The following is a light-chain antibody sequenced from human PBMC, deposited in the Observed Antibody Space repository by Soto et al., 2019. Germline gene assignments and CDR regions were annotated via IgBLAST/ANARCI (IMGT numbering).Light chain of an antibody. CDR1: QSLLHSNGYNY. CDR3: MQALQALT. V-gene: IGKV2-28*01. Sequence: DIVMTQSPLSLPVTPGEPASISCRSSQSLLHSNGYNYLDWYVQKPGQSPQLLTYLGSNRASGGPDRFSGSGSGTDFTLKISRVEAEDVGVYDCMQALQALTFGGGTKVEIK. CDR2: LGS. J-gene: IGKJ4*01.